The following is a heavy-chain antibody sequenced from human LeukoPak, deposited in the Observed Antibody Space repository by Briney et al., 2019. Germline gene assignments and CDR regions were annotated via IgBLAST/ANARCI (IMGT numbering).Heavy chain of an antibody. CDR3: ARDMAVAGVGLDP. CDR2: ISSSSSYT. J-gene: IGHJ5*02. Sequence: GGSLRLSCAASGFTFSDYYMSWIRQAPGKGLEWVSYISSSSSYTNYADSVKGRFTISRDNAKNTLYLQMNSLRAEDTAVYYCARDMAVAGVGLDPWGQGTLVTVSS. D-gene: IGHD6-19*01. CDR1: GFTFSDYY. V-gene: IGHV3-11*06.